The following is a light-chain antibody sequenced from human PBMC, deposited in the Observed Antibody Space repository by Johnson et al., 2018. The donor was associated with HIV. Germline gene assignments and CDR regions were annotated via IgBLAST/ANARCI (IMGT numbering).Light chain of an antibody. CDR1: TSNIGSNS. V-gene: IGLV1-51*01. CDR3: GTWDSSLSVYV. Sequence: QSVLTQPPSVSAAPGQKVTISCSGNTSNIGSNSVSWYQHLPGIAPKLLVYDRNKRPSGIPDRFSGSKSGTSATLGITGLQTGDEADYYCGTWDSSLSVYVFGTGTKGTGL. J-gene: IGLJ1*01. CDR2: DRN.